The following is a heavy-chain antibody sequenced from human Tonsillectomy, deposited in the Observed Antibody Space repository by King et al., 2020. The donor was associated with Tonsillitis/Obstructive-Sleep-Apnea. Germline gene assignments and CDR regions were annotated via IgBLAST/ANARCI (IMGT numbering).Heavy chain of an antibody. CDR3: ASHSKRSCSITSCYSGPTGY. CDR2: ISYDGSNK. J-gene: IGHJ4*02. V-gene: IGHV3-30*04. D-gene: IGHD2-2*01. Sequence: MHWVRQAPGNGLEWVAVISYDGSNKYYADSVKDRFTISRDNSKSTLYLQMNSLRPEDTAVYYCASHSKRSCSITSCYSGPTGYWCQGTLVSVS.